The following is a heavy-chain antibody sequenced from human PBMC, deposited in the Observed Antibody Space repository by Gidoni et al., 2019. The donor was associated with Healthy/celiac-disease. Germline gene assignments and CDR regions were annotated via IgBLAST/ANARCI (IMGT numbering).Heavy chain of an antibody. CDR1: GFTFSSYA. J-gene: IGHJ4*02. D-gene: IGHD2-8*02. CDR3: AKDRLLAN. CDR2: ISGSGGST. Sequence: EGRLLESGGGLVQPGGSLRLHFAASGFTFSSYAMIWVRQAPGKGLEWVSAISGSGGSTYYADSVKGRFTISRDNSKNTLYLQMNSLRAEDTAVYYCAKDRLLANWGQGTLVTVSS. V-gene: IGHV3-23*01.